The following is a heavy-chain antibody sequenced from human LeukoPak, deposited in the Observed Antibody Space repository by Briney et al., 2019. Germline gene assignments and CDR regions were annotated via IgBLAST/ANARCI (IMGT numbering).Heavy chain of an antibody. CDR1: GFTFSSYS. D-gene: IGHD2-21*01. CDR2: ISSSSSTI. J-gene: IGHJ6*03. Sequence: GGSLRLSCAASGFTFSSYSMNWVRQAPGKGLEWVSYISSSSSTIYYADSVKGRFTISRDNAKNSLYLQMNSLRAEDTAVYYCARPPNSPTPGDDYYYMDVWGKGTTVTVSS. V-gene: IGHV3-48*01. CDR3: ARPPNSPTPGDDYYYMDV.